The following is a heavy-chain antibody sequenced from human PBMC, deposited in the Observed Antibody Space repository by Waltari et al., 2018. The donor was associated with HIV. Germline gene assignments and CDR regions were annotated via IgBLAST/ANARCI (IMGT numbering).Heavy chain of an antibody. V-gene: IGHV3-7*01. CDR1: GFTFSNFW. CDR2: IKQDGSEK. Sequence: EVQLVESGGGLVQPGGSLRLSCAASGFTFSNFWMSWVRQAPGKGLEWLDNIKQDGSEKYYVDSVKGRFTISRDNAKNSLYLQRNSLRAEDTAVYYCASPSIRAGMDVWGQGTTVTVSS. CDR3: ASPSIRAGMDV. D-gene: IGHD2-2*02. J-gene: IGHJ6*02.